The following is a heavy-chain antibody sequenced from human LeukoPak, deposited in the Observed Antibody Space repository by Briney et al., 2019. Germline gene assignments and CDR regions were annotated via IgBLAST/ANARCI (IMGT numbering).Heavy chain of an antibody. CDR3: AREDCSSTSCTNWFDP. Sequence: ASVKVSCKASGYTFTSYYMHWVRQAPGQGLEWMGIINPGGGSTSYAQKFQGRVTMTRDTSTSTVYMELSSLRSEDTAVYYCAREDCSSTSCTNWFDPWGQGTLVTVSS. CDR1: GYTFTSYY. J-gene: IGHJ5*02. CDR2: INPGGGST. D-gene: IGHD2-2*01. V-gene: IGHV1-46*01.